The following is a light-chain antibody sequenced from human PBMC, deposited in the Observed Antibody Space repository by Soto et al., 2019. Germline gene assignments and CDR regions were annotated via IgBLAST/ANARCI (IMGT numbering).Light chain of an antibody. V-gene: IGKV3-20*01. CDR3: QQYSSTFWT. Sequence: EIVLTQSPGTLSLSPGERNTLSCRASQSISSSYLAWYQQKPGQAPRLLVYGASSRATGIPDRFSGSGSGTDFTLTISRLEPEDCSLYYCQQYSSTFWTLGQGTKVEIK. CDR2: GAS. CDR1: QSISSSY. J-gene: IGKJ1*01.